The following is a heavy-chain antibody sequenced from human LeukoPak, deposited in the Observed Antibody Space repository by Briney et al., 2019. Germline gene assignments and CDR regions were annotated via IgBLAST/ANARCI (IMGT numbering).Heavy chain of an antibody. CDR3: ARRGDGYNFSPVAFDI. Sequence: PSETLSLTCTVSGGSISSYYWSWIRQPPGKGLEWIGYIYYSGSTNYNPSLKSRVTISVGTSKNQFSLKLSSVTAADTAVYYCARRGDGYNFSPVAFDIWGQGTMVTVSS. J-gene: IGHJ3*02. V-gene: IGHV4-59*08. CDR2: IYYSGST. CDR1: GGSISSYY. D-gene: IGHD5-24*01.